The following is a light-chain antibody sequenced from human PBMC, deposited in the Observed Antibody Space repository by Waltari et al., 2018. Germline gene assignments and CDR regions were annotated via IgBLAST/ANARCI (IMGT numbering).Light chain of an antibody. CDR2: DVS. CDR3: CSYAGVV. CDR1: SSDVGGYNY. V-gene: IGLV2-23*02. J-gene: IGLJ2*01. Sequence: QSALTQPASVSGSPGQSITISCTGTSSDVGGYNYVSWYQQHPGKAPKLMIYDVSKRPSGGSNRFSGSKSGTTASLTISGLQAEDEADSYCCSYAGVVFGGGTKLTVL.